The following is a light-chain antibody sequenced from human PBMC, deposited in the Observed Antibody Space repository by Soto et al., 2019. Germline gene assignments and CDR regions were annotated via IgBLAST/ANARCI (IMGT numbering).Light chain of an antibody. J-gene: IGKJ4*01. CDR2: AAS. CDR3: QQHNTVPLT. V-gene: IGKV1-27*01. Sequence: DIQMTQFPSSLFASVGDRVTITCRANQDIRNYLAWYQQKPGKVPELLIYAASTLQSGVPSRFGGSGSGTDFTLTISSLQPEDGATYYCQQHNTVPLTFGGGTKVDIK. CDR1: QDIRNY.